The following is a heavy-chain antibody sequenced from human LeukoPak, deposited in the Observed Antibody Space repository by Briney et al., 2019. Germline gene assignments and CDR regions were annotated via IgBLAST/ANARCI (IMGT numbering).Heavy chain of an antibody. CDR2: IYYSGST. Sequence: SETLSLTCTVSGGSISSYYWSWIRQPPGKGLEWIGYIYYSGSTNYNPSLKSRVTISVDTSKNQISLKLSSVTAADTAVYYCARMTTVTKEVRDYFDYWGQGTLVTVSS. J-gene: IGHJ4*02. D-gene: IGHD4-17*01. V-gene: IGHV4-59*08. CDR3: ARMTTVTKEVRDYFDY. CDR1: GGSISSYY.